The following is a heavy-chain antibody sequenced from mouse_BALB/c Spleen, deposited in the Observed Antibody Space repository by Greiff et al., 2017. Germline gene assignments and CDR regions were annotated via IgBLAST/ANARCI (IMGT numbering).Heavy chain of an antibody. D-gene: IGHD3-2*02. V-gene: IGHV1-69*02. CDR3: TRSEATRYFDY. J-gene: IGHJ2*01. CDR1: GYTFTSYW. CDR2: IYPSDSYT. Sequence: QVQLQQPGAELVRPGASVKLSCKASGYTFTSYWINWVKQRPGQGLEWIGNIYPSDSYTNYNQKFKDKATLTVDKSSSTAYMQLSSPTSEDSAVYYCTRSEATRYFDYWGQGTTLTVSS.